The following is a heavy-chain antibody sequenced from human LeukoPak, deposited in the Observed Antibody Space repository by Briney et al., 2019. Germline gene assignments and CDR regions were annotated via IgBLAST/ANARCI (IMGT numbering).Heavy chain of an antibody. Sequence: GGSLRLSCAASGFTFTSYAMSWVRQAPGKGLEWVSAISSSVGSTYYADSVKGRFTISRDNSKNTLYLQMNSLRAEDTAVYYCAKDWEWFGEFSNWGQGTLVTVSS. CDR1: GFTFTSYA. CDR2: ISSSVGST. J-gene: IGHJ4*02. CDR3: AKDWEWFGEFSN. V-gene: IGHV3-23*01. D-gene: IGHD3-10*01.